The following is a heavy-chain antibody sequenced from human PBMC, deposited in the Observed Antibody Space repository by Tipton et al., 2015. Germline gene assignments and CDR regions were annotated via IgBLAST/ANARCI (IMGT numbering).Heavy chain of an antibody. V-gene: IGHV4-34*01. CDR3: ARVGYCGGSCFSGYYGMDV. CDR1: GGSFSDYY. J-gene: IGHJ6*02. CDR2: INLSEST. D-gene: IGHD2-21*01. Sequence: TLSLTCAVYGGSFSDYYWTWVRQAPGKGLEWIGEINLSESTSYNPSLKSRVSISVDTSKNQFSLKLSSVTAADTAVYYCARVGYCGGSCFSGYYGMDVWGRGTTVTVSS.